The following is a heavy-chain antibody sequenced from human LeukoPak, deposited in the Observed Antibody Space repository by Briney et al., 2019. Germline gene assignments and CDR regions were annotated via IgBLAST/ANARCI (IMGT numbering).Heavy chain of an antibody. CDR2: IWHDGSNE. CDR1: GFTFSDYG. CDR3: VRDLLD. V-gene: IGHV3-33*01. Sequence: PGGSLRLSCTASGFTFSDYGMHWVRQAPGKGLEWVAVIWHDGSNEYYEGSVRGRFIISRDNSRNRLYLQMNRLRAEDTAVYYCVRDLLDWGRGTPVTVSS. J-gene: IGHJ4*02.